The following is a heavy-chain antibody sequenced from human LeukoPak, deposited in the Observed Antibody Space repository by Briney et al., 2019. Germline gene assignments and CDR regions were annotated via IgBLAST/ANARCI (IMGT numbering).Heavy chain of an antibody. CDR2: ISSSGSTR. D-gene: IGHD3-3*01. V-gene: IGHV3-48*03. CDR1: GFTFSSYE. Sequence: GGSLRLSCAASGFTFSSYEMNWVRQAPGKGLEWVSYISSSGSTRYYVDSVKGRFTISRDTAENSLYLQMNSLRAEDTAVYYCAKGIYDFWSGYPYYLDSWGQGTLVTVSS. CDR3: AKGIYDFWSGYPYYLDS. J-gene: IGHJ4*02.